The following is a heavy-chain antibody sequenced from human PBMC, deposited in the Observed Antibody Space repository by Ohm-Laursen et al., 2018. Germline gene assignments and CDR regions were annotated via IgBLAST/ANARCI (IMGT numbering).Heavy chain of an antibody. CDR3: ARARGGVTNDY. CDR1: GFTFSDYY. J-gene: IGHJ4*02. D-gene: IGHD5-18*01. CDR2: ITSSGDIL. V-gene: IGHV3-11*04. Sequence: SLRLSCAASGFTFSDYYMSWIRQAPGKGLEWISYITSSGDILYYVDSVKGRFTISRDNAKNTLYLQMNSLRAEDTAVYYCARARGGVTNDYWGQGTLVTVSS.